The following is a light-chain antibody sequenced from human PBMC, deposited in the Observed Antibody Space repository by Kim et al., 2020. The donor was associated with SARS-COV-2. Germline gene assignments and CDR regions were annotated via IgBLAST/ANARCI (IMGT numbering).Light chain of an antibody. CDR2: GAS. V-gene: IGKV3-20*01. Sequence: EIVLTQSPGTLSLSPGERATLSCRASQTLKGTYVVWYQQRSGQAPRRLIYGASNRATGIPDRFSGSESGTDFTLTISRLEPEDFAVYYCQQYGRSPRTFGQGTKVDIK. J-gene: IGKJ1*01. CDR3: QQYGRSPRT. CDR1: QTLKGTY.